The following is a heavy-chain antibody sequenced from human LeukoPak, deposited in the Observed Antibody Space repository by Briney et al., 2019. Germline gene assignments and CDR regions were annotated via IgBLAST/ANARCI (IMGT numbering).Heavy chain of an antibody. D-gene: IGHD2-15*01. CDR3: ARQPVYCSGGRCYSYLYYYGMDV. V-gene: IGHV1-46*01. J-gene: IGHJ6*02. Sequence: WASVKVSCKASGYTFTSYYMHWVRQAPGQGLEWMGIINPSGGSTSYAQKFQGRVTMTRDTSTSTVYMELSSLRSEDTAVYYCARQPVYCSGGRCYSYLYYYGMDVWGQGTTVTVSS. CDR1: GYTFTSYY. CDR2: INPSGGST.